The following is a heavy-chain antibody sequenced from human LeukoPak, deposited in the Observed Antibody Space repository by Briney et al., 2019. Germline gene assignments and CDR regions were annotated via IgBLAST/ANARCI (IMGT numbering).Heavy chain of an antibody. CDR3: ATFRATFSPHFDN. CDR2: ISSSSSYI. Sequence: PGGSLRLSCAASGFTFSSYSMNWVRQAPGKGLEWVSSISSSSSYIYYADSVKGRFTISRDNAKNTLYLQMNRLRAEHTAVYYCATFRATFSPHFDNWGQGTLVTVSS. D-gene: IGHD5-12*01. J-gene: IGHJ4*02. CDR1: GFTFSSYS. V-gene: IGHV3-21*01.